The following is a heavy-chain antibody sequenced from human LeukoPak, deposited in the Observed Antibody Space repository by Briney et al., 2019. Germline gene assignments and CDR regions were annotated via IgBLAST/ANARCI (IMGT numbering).Heavy chain of an antibody. D-gene: IGHD3-22*01. CDR3: ARTYYYDSSALGNAFDI. Sequence: GGSLRLSCAASGFTVSSNYMSWIRQAPGKGLEWVSVIYSGGSTYYADSVKGRFTISRDNSKNTLYLQMDSLRAEHTAVYYCARTYYYDSSALGNAFDIWGQGTMVTDSS. CDR1: GFTVSSNY. CDR2: IYSGGST. V-gene: IGHV3-66*01. J-gene: IGHJ3*02.